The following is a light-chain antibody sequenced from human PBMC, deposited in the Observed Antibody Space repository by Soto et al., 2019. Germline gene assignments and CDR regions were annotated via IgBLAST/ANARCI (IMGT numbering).Light chain of an antibody. J-gene: IGLJ3*02. CDR3: SSYAGSNNWV. CDR1: SSDVSGYNY. V-gene: IGLV2-8*01. Sequence: QSALTQPPSASGSPGQSVTISCTGTSSDVSGYNYVSWYQQHPGKAPKLMIYEVSKRPSGVPDRFSGSKSGNTASLTVSGLQAEDEADYYCSSYAGSNNWVFGGGPKLTVL. CDR2: EVS.